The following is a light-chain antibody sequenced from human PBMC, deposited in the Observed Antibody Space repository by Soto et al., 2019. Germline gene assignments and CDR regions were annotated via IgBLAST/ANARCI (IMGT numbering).Light chain of an antibody. CDR3: QQYGSSPVT. Sequence: EIVLTQSPGTLSLSPGERATLSCRASQSVSSNYLAWYQQKPGQAPRLLIYGASSRATGIPDRFSGSGSGTEFTLTISRLEPEDFAVYYCQQYGSSPVTFGQGTKLEIK. V-gene: IGKV3-20*01. J-gene: IGKJ2*01. CDR2: GAS. CDR1: QSVSSNY.